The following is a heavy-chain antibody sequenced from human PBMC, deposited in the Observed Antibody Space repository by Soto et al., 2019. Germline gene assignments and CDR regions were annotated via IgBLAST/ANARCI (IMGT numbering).Heavy chain of an antibody. CDR3: AREGGIVGATTVDY. CDR2: IYYSGST. CDR1: GGSISRGDYY. Sequence: SETLSLTCTVSGGSISRGDYYWSWIRQPPGKGLEWIGYIYYSGSTYYNPSLKSRVTISVDTSKNQFSLKLSSVTAADTAVYYCAREGGIVGATTVDYWGQGTLVTVS. V-gene: IGHV4-30-4*01. J-gene: IGHJ4*02. D-gene: IGHD1-26*01.